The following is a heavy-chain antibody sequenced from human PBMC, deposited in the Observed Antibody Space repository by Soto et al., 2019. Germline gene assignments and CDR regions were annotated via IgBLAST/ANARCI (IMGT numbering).Heavy chain of an antibody. J-gene: IGHJ4*02. CDR2: ISAYNGNT. CDR3: ARVGKQWLVGEGFADY. CDR1: GYTFTSYG. Sequence: ASVKVSCKASGYTFTSYGISWVRQAPGQGLEWMGWISAYNGNTNYAQKLQGRVTMTTDTSTSTAYMELRSLRSDDTAVYYCARVGKQWLVGEGFADYWGQGTLVTVSS. D-gene: IGHD6-19*01. V-gene: IGHV1-18*01.